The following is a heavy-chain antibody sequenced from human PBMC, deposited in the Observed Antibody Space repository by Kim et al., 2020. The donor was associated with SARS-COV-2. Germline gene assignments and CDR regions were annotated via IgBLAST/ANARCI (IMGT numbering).Heavy chain of an antibody. CDR2: ISGSGGST. D-gene: IGHD2-21*01. CDR3: ASTPRDPYSAQNAFDI. CDR1: GFTFSSYA. V-gene: IGHV3-23*01. J-gene: IGHJ3*02. Sequence: GGSLRLSCAAPGFTFSSYAMSWVRQAPGKGLEWVSAISGSGGSTYYADSVKGRFTISRDNSKNTLYLQMNSLRAEDTAVYYCASTPRDPYSAQNAFDIWGQGTMVTVSS.